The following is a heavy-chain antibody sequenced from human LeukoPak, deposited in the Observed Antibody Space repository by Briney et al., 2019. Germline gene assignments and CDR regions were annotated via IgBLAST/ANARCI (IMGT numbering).Heavy chain of an antibody. CDR1: GYSFTSYW. V-gene: IGHV5-51*01. D-gene: IGHD3-3*01. CDR2: IYPGDSDT. CDR3: ARGDYDFWSGYRDKNWFDP. J-gene: IGHJ5*02. Sequence: GESLKISCKGSGYSFTSYWIGWVRQMPGKGLEWMGIIYPGDSDTRYSPSFQGQVTISADKSISTAYLQWSSLKASDTAMYYCARGDYDFWSGYRDKNWFDPWGQGTLVTVSS.